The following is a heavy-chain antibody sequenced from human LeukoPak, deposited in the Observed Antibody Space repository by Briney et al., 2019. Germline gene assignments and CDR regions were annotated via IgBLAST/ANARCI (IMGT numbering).Heavy chain of an antibody. V-gene: IGHV4-34*01. CDR1: GGSFSGYY. J-gene: IGHJ4*02. CDR3: ARALDYGDSGGYFDY. CDR2: INHSGST. Sequence: PSETLSLTCAVYGGSFSGYYWSWIRQPPGKGLEWIGEINHSGSTNYNPSLKSRVTISVDTSKNQFSLKLSSVTAADTAVYYCARALDYGDSGGYFDYWGQGTLVTVSS. D-gene: IGHD4-17*01.